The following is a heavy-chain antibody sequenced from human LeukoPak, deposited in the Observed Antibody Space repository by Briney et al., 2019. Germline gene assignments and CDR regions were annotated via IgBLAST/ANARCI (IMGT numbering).Heavy chain of an antibody. Sequence: GGSPRLSCAASEFTFSSYSMNWVRQAPGKGLEWVSSISGSSSYIFYADSVKGRFTISRDNAKNSLYLQMNSLRADDTAVYYCARDYLYCGGDCFVDYWGQGALVTVSS. D-gene: IGHD2-21*02. J-gene: IGHJ4*02. CDR3: ARDYLYCGGDCFVDY. CDR2: ISGSSSYI. V-gene: IGHV3-21*01. CDR1: EFTFSSYS.